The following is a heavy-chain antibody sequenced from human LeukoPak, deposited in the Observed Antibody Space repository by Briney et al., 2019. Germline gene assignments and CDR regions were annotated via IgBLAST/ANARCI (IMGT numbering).Heavy chain of an antibody. J-gene: IGHJ5*02. V-gene: IGHV4-34*01. D-gene: IGHD6-13*01. CDR1: GGAFSGYY. CDR2: INHSGST. CDR3: ASRGQQLAADNWFDP. Sequence: SETLSLTCAVYGGAFSGYYWTWIRQPPGKGLEWIGEINHSGSTNYNLSLKSRVIISLDTSKNQISLKLSSVTAADTAVYYRASRGQQLAADNWFDPWGQGTLVTAFS.